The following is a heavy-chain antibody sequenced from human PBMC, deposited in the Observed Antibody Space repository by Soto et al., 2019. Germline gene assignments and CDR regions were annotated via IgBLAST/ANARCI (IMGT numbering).Heavy chain of an antibody. CDR2: IYYSGST. CDR1: GGSISSSSYY. J-gene: IGHJ6*03. CDR3: ARHGLGIIPYYMDV. V-gene: IGHV4-39*01. D-gene: IGHD2-2*03. Sequence: TSETLSLTCTVSGGSISSSSYYWGWIRQPPGKGLEWIGSIYYSGSTYYNPSLKSRVTISVDTSKNQFSLKLSSVTAADTAVYYCARHGLGIIPYYMDVWGKGTTVTVSS.